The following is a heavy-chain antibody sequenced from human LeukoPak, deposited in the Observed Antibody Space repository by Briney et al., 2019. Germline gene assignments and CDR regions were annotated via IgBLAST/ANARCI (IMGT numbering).Heavy chain of an antibody. CDR3: AKDTLWFGELLSSGDY. CDR1: GFTFSDYY. D-gene: IGHD3-10*01. J-gene: IGHJ4*02. Sequence: PGGSLRLSCAASGFTFSDYYMSWIHQAPGKGLEWVSYISSSGSTIYYADSVKGRFTISRDNSKNTLYLQMNSLRAEDTAVYYCAKDTLWFGELLSSGDYWGQGTLVTVSS. CDR2: ISSSGSTI. V-gene: IGHV3-11*01.